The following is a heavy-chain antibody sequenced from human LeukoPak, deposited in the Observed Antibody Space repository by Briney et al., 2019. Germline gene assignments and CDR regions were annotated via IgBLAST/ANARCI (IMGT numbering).Heavy chain of an antibody. CDR2: IYSGTT. V-gene: IGHV4-59*08. Sequence: KPSETLSLTCTVSGASISSYFWSWIRQPPGKGLEWIGYIYSGTTNYNPSLESRVTISADTSKNQFSLKLTSVTAADTAVYYCARHDVIPALQRGMDVWGQGATVTVSS. CDR1: GASISSYF. D-gene: IGHD2-2*01. CDR3: ARHDVIPALQRGMDV. J-gene: IGHJ6*02.